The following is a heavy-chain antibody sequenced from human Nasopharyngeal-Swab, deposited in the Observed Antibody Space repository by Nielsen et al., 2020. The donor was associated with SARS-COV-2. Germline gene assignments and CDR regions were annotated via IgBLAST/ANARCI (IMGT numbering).Heavy chain of an antibody. Sequence: WVGQAPGQGLEWMGGIIPIFGTANYAQKFQGRVTITADESTSTAYMELSSLRSEDTAVYYCASGLLYYDILTGYYTGYYFDYWGQGTLVTVSS. J-gene: IGHJ4*02. D-gene: IGHD3-9*01. CDR3: ASGLLYYDILTGYYTGYYFDY. V-gene: IGHV1-69*01. CDR2: IIPIFGTA.